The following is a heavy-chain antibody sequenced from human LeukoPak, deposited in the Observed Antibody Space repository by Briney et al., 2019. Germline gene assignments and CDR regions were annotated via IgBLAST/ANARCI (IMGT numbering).Heavy chain of an antibody. CDR2: ISGSGAGT. CDR1: GLTFSNSA. CDR3: AEAAGGSSDY. J-gene: IGHJ4*02. D-gene: IGHD3-16*01. V-gene: IGHV3-23*01. Sequence: GGSLRLSCAASGLTFSNSAMNWVRQAPGKGLEWVSTISGSGAGTCYADSVKGRFTISRDNSKNTLYLQMNSLRAEDTAVYYCAEAAGGSSDYWGQGTLVTVSS.